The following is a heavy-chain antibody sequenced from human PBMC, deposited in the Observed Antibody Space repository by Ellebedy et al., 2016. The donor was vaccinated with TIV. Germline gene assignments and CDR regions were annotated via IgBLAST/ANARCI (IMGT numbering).Heavy chain of an antibody. CDR3: ARSPEY. D-gene: IGHD1-14*01. Sequence: MPSETLSLTCTVSGGSIGSSNYYWGWIRQTPGKGLEWIGSIHSSGSTSYKPSLKRRVTISVDTSKNQFSLKLSSVTAADTAVYYCARSPEYWGQGTLVTVSS. V-gene: IGHV4-39*07. J-gene: IGHJ4*02. CDR2: IHSSGST. CDR1: GGSIGSSNYY.